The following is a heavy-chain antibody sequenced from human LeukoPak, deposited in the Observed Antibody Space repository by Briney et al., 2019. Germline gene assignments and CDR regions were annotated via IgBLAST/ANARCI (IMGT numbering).Heavy chain of an antibody. J-gene: IGHJ5*02. D-gene: IGHD2-2*01. CDR1: GSRFTSYW. V-gene: IGHV5-10-1*01. Sequence: GASLKISCKGSGSRFTSYWISWVRQMPGKGLEWMGRIDPSDSYTNYSPSFQGHVTISADKSISTAYLQWSSLKASDTAMYYCAILGYCSSTSCYEGGYWFDPWGQGTLVTVSS. CDR3: AILGYCSSTSCYEGGYWFDP. CDR2: IDPSDSYT.